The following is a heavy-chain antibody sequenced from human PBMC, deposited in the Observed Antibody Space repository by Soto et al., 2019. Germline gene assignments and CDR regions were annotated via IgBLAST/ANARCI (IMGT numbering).Heavy chain of an antibody. CDR2: FNPEDGET. Sequence: ASVTVSCQASGYTLTGYYMHWVRQAPGQGLEWMGWFNPEDGETIYAQKFQGRVTMTEDTSTDTAYMELSSLRSEDTAVYYCATDMGRGYCSGGSCYYLGRAFDIWGQGTMVTVSS. D-gene: IGHD2-15*01. CDR1: GYTLTGYY. V-gene: IGHV1-24*01. CDR3: ATDMGRGYCSGGSCYYLGRAFDI. J-gene: IGHJ3*02.